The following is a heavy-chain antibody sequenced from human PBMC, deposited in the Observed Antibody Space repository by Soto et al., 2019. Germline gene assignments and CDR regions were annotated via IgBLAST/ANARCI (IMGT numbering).Heavy chain of an antibody. CDR3: ARGYCSGGSCYSELNWFDP. J-gene: IGHJ5*02. CDR1: GGSISSGGYY. CDR2: IYYSGST. V-gene: IGHV4-31*03. D-gene: IGHD2-15*01. Sequence: LSLTCTVSGGSISSGGYYWSWIRQHPGKGLEWIGYIYYSGSTYYNPSLKSRVTISVDTSKNQFSLKLSSVTAADTAVYYCARGYCSGGSCYSELNWFDPWGQGTLVTVSS.